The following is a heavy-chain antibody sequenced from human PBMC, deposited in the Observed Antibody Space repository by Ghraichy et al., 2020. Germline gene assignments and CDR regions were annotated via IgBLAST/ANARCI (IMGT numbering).Heavy chain of an antibody. CDR1: GFTFSDYY. CDR3: ARDERDYYYGMAV. CDR2: ISSSGSTI. J-gene: IGHJ6*02. V-gene: IGHV3-11*01. Sequence: GESLNISCAASGFTFSDYYMSWIRQAPGKGLEWVSYISSSGSTIYYADSVKGRFTISRDNAKNSLYLQMNSLRAEDTAVYYCARDERDYYYGMAVWGQGTTVTVSS.